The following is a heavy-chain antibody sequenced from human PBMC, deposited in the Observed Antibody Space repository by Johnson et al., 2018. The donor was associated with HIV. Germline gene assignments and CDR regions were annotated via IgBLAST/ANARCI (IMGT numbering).Heavy chain of an antibody. V-gene: IGHV3-33*01. D-gene: IGHD2-15*01. CDR3: AREGRGAPHDAFDI. Sequence: QMLLVESGGGVVQPGRSLRLSCAASGFTFSNYGMHWVRQTPGKGLEWVAVIWYDGSNKYYADSMKGRFTISRDNSKNTLYLQMNSLRAEDTAVYYCAREGRGAPHDAFDIWGQGTMVTVSS. CDR2: IWYDGSNK. J-gene: IGHJ3*02. CDR1: GFTFSNYG.